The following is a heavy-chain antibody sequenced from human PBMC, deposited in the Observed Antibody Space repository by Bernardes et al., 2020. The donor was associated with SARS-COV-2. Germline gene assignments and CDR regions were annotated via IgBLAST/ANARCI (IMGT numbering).Heavy chain of an antibody. CDR3: ARSAGMDV. CDR1: GFDFSDYC. V-gene: IGHV3-7*03. CDR2: IKRDGSET. Sequence: GGSLRLSCAGSGFDFSDYCMTWVRKAPGKGLEWVANIKRDGSETYYVDSVKGRFTISRDNAKNLVFLQMNSLRAEDTAVFYCARSAGMDVWGQGTMVTVSS. J-gene: IGHJ6*02.